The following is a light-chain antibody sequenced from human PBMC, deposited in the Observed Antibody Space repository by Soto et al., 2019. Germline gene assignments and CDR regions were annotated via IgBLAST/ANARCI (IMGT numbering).Light chain of an antibody. V-gene: IGKV1-39*01. CDR1: QSINNY. J-gene: IGKJ4*01. CDR2: SAS. Sequence: DIQMTQSPASLSVSVGDRVTITCRASQSINNYLNWYLQKPGQAPKLLIRSASTLQRGVPSRFSGTGSRTEFTLTITDLQPDDFGTYYCQQLNSYPLTFGGGTKVDIK. CDR3: QQLNSYPLT.